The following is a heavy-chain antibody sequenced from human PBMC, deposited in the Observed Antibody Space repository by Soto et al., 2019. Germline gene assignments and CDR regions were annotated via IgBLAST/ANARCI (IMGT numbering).Heavy chain of an antibody. Sequence: QVQLVQSGAEVKKPGSSVKVSCKASGGTFSSYAISWVRQAPGQGHEWMGAIIPIFGTANYAQKFQGRVTITADESTSTAYMELSRLRSEDTAVYYCARVRNYRYFDLNWFDPWGQGTLVTVSS. CDR1: GGTFSSYA. CDR2: IIPIFGTA. D-gene: IGHD3-9*01. V-gene: IGHV1-69*01. CDR3: ARVRNYRYFDLNWFDP. J-gene: IGHJ5*02.